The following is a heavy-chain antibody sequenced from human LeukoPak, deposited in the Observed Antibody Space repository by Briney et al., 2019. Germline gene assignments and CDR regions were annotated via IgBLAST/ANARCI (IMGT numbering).Heavy chain of an antibody. J-gene: IGHJ4*02. V-gene: IGHV5-51*01. CDR2: IYPGDSDT. Sequence: PGESLKISCKGSGYSFTNYWIGWGGQMPGKGLEWMGTIYPGDSDTRYRPSFQGQVTISADKSISTAYLQWSSLKASDTAMYYCARLGVEAYDSSGYYYFDYWGQGALVTVSS. CDR1: GYSFTNYW. D-gene: IGHD3-22*01. CDR3: ARLGVEAYDSSGYYYFDY.